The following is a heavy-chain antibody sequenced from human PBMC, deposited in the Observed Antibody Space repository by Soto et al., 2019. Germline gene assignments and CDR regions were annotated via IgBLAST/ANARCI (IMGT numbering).Heavy chain of an antibody. CDR2: IIPVFRTS. Sequence: QVQLVQSGAEVKKPGSSVKVSCSASGVTFSSYAFTWVRQAPGQGLEWMGNIIPVFRTSTYAQRFQGRLTISADESTNTGYMELSRLRSEDTAVYFCGKDGSWVGGGGESWGQGTLVIVSS. CDR3: GKDGSWVGGGGES. J-gene: IGHJ4*02. CDR1: GVTFSSYA. D-gene: IGHD3-16*01. V-gene: IGHV1-69*18.